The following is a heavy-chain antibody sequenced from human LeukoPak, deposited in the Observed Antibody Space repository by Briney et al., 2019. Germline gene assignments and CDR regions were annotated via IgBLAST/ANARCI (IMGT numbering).Heavy chain of an antibody. CDR1: GGSISSGGYY. D-gene: IGHD2-2*01. Sequence: PSETLSLTCTVSGGSISSGGYYWSWIRQHPGKGLEWIGYIYYSGSTYYNPSLKSRVTISVDTSKNQFSLKLSSVTAADTAVYYCARDFIVPRAFDIWGQGTMVTVSS. CDR2: IYYSGST. V-gene: IGHV4-31*03. J-gene: IGHJ3*02. CDR3: ARDFIVPRAFDI.